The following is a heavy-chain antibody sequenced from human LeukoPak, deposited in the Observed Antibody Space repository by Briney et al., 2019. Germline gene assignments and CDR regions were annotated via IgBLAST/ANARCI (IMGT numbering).Heavy chain of an antibody. CDR2: IYYGGST. D-gene: IGHD3-9*01. V-gene: IGHV4-59*01. CDR1: GGSISSYY. Sequence: KPSETLSLTCTVSGGSISSYYWSWIRQPPGKGLEWIGYIYYGGSTNYNPSLKSRVTISVDTSKNQFSLKLSSVTAADTAVYYCARSGLRYFDWSDYWGQGTLVTVSS. J-gene: IGHJ4*02. CDR3: ARSGLRYFDWSDY.